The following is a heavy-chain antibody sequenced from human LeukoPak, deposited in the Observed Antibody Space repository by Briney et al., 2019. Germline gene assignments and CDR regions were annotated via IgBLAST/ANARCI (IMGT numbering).Heavy chain of an antibody. D-gene: IGHD3-22*01. Sequence: PSETLSLTCTVSGGSISSYYWSWIRQPAGKGLEWIGRIYTSGSTNHNPSLKSRVTMSVDTSKNQFSLKLSSVTAADTAVYYCARDLEYDSSGYYYDYWGQGTLVTVSS. V-gene: IGHV4-4*07. J-gene: IGHJ4*02. CDR1: GGSISSYY. CDR3: ARDLEYDSSGYYYDY. CDR2: IYTSGST.